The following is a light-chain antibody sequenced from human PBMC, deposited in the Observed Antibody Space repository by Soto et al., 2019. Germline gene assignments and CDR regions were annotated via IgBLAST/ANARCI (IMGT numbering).Light chain of an antibody. CDR1: QTISSW. V-gene: IGKV1-5*03. CDR2: NAS. J-gene: IGKJ1*01. CDR3: QHQSSHSEA. Sequence: DIQVTQSASTLSGSVGDRVTITCRASQTISSWLAWYQQKPGKAPKLLIYNASTLKSGVPSRFSGSGSGTEFSLPIISLQPDDVAAYYCQHQSSHSEAFGQGTKVDIK.